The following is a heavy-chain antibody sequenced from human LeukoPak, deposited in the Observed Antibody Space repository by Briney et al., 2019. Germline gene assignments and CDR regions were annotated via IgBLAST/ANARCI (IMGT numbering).Heavy chain of an antibody. CDR3: ARVGTGLADDY. CDR2: ISSSSTYI. D-gene: IGHD3/OR15-3a*01. Sequence: GGSLRLSCAASGLTFSNYRMNWVRQAPGKGLEWVPSISSSSTYIYYADSVRGRFTISRDNAKNSLYLQMNSLRAEDTAVYYCARVGTGLADDYWGQGTLVTVSS. J-gene: IGHJ4*02. V-gene: IGHV3-21*01. CDR1: GLTFSNYR.